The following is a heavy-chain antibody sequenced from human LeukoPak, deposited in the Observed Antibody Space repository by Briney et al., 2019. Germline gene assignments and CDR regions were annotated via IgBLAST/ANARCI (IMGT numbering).Heavy chain of an antibody. V-gene: IGHV3-48*01. J-gene: IGHJ6*03. CDR3: ARDGIAVAGSALGYYYYMDV. D-gene: IGHD6-19*01. CDR1: GFTFSSYS. Sequence: GGSLRLSCAASGFTFSSYSMNWVRQAPGKGLEWVSYISSSSSTIYYADSVKGRFTISRDNAKNSLYLQMNSLRAEDTAVYYCARDGIAVAGSALGYYYYMDVWGKGTTVTVSS. CDR2: ISSSSSTI.